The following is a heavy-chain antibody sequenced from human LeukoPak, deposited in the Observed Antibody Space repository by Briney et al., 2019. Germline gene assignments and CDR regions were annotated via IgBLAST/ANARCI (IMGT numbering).Heavy chain of an antibody. J-gene: IGHJ4*02. D-gene: IGHD4-17*01. CDR3: ARDSTVTTSWYFDY. CDR2: INWNGGST. CDR1: GFTFDDYG. V-gene: IGHV3-20*04. Sequence: PGGSLRLSCAASGFTFDDYGMSWVRQAPGKGLEWVSGINWNGGSTGYADSVKGRFTISRDNAKNSLYLQMNSLRAEDTSLYYCARDSTVTTSWYFDYWGQGTLVTVSS.